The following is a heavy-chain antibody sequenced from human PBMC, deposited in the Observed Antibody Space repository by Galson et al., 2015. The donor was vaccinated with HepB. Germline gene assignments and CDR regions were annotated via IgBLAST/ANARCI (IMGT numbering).Heavy chain of an antibody. J-gene: IGHJ4*02. Sequence: LTCTVSGGSISSGGYYWSWIRQHPGKGLEWIGYIYYSGSTYYNPSLKSRVTISVDTSKNQFSLKLSSVTAADTAVYYCARDLNDSSGYTNHVFDYWGQGTLVTVSS. CDR1: GGSISSGGYY. CDR2: IYYSGST. CDR3: ARDLNDSSGYTNHVFDY. D-gene: IGHD3-22*01. V-gene: IGHV4-31*03.